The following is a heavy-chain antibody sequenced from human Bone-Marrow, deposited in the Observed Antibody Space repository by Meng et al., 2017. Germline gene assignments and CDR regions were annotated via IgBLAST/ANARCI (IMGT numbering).Heavy chain of an antibody. D-gene: IGHD1-20*01. CDR1: GGTFSSYA. CDR3: ARLTAQNGITGTTGWFDP. V-gene: IGHV1-69*10. J-gene: IGHJ5*02. Sequence: QVQLVQSGAEVKKPGSSVKVSCKASGGTFSSYAISWVRQAPGQGLEWMGGIIPILGIANYAQKFQGRVTITADKSTSTAYMELSSLRSEDTAVYYCARLTAQNGITGTTGWFDPWGQGTLVTVSS. CDR2: IIPILGIA.